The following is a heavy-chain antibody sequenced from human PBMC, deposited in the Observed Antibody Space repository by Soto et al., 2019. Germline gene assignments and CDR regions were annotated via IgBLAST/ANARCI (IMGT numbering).Heavy chain of an antibody. Sequence: QLQLQESGSGLVKPSQTLSLTWAVSGASISGDDYSWRWSWIRQPPGKGLEWIGHVSQRGIAYHNPSLKSRVTISVHKSKNEFSLELTSVTAADTAVYYCARGDYGGIFDFWGQGTLVTVSS. V-gene: IGHV4-30-2*01. J-gene: IGHJ4*02. CDR2: VSQRGIA. D-gene: IGHD4-17*01. CDR3: ARGDYGGIFDF. CDR1: GASISGDDYS.